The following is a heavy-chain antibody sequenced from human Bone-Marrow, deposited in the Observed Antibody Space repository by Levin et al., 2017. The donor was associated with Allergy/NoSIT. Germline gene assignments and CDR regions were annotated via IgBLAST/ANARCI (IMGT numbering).Heavy chain of an antibody. D-gene: IGHD3-10*01. J-gene: IGHJ4*02. Sequence: GGSLRLSCAASGFTFDDYAMHWVRQAPGKGLEWVSGISWNSGSIGYADSVKGRFTISRDNAKNSLYLQMNSLRAEDTALYYCANRDFDYWGQGTLVTVSS. CDR1: GFTFDDYA. CDR2: ISWNSGSI. V-gene: IGHV3-9*01. CDR3: ANRDFDY.